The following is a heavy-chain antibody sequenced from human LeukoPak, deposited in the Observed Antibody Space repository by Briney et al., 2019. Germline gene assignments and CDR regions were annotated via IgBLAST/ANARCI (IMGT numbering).Heavy chain of an antibody. J-gene: IGHJ6*02. CDR2: IYTSGST. V-gene: IGHV4-61*02. CDR1: GGSISSGSYY. D-gene: IGHD3-22*01. CDR3: ARIYYDSSGHDRFYYYYGMDV. Sequence: PSQTLSLTCTVSGGSISSGSYYWSWIRQPAGEGLEWIGRIYTSGSTNYNPSLKSRVTISVDTSKNQFSLKLSSVTAADTAVYYCARIYYDSSGHDRFYYYYGMDVWGQGTTVTVSS.